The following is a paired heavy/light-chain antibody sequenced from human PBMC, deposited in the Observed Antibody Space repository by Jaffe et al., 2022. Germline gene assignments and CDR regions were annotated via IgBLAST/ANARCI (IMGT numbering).Heavy chain of an antibody. D-gene: IGHD2-15*01. Sequence: EVQLLESGGGLVQPGGSLRLSCAASGFTFSSYAMSWVRQAPGKGLEWVSAISGSGGSTYYADSVKGRFTISRDNSKNTLYLQMNSLRAEDTAVYYCAKTGSQPGYCSGGSCYSYSPENWGQGTLVTVSS. CDR1: GFTFSSYA. V-gene: IGHV3-23*01. J-gene: IGHJ4*02. CDR3: AKTGSQPGYCSGGSCYSYSPEN. CDR2: ISGSGGST.
Light chain of an antibody. CDR3: AAWDDSLSGRVV. J-gene: IGLJ2*01. CDR2: RNN. V-gene: IGLV1-47*01. Sequence: QSVLTQPPSASGTPGQRVTISCSGSSSNIGSNYVYWYQQLPGTAPKLLIYRNNQRPSGVPDRFSGSKSGTSASLAISGLRSEDEADYYCAAWDDSLSGRVVFGGGTKLTVL. CDR1: SSNIGSNY.